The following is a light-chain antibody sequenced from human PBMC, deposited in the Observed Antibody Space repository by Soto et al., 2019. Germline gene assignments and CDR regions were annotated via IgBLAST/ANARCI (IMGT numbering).Light chain of an antibody. CDR1: SSDVGNSDY. Sequence: QSALTQPASVSGSPGQSITISCTGTSSDVGNSDYVSWYQHHPGKAPKLMISGVTNRPSGVSHRFSGSKSGNTASLPISGLQAEDDADYYCSSSATGTTCHVVFGGGTKLTVL. CDR2: GVT. V-gene: IGLV2-14*03. CDR3: SSSATGTTCHVV. J-gene: IGLJ2*01.